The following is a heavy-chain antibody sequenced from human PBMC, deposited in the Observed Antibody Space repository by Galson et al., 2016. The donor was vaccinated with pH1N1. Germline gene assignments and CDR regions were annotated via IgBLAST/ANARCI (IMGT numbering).Heavy chain of an antibody. Sequence: SVKVSCKASGGSFRNFVVSWMRQAPGQGLEWMGGLMPIFNTPKYAQKFQGRVSISADESSTTTYLELSGLTSEDTALYVFARGTVAAAWYNPFDPWGPGTLVIVSS. J-gene: IGHJ5*02. D-gene: IGHD1-1*01. CDR1: GGSFRNFV. CDR2: LMPIFNTP. V-gene: IGHV1-69*13. CDR3: ARGTVAAAWYNPFDP.